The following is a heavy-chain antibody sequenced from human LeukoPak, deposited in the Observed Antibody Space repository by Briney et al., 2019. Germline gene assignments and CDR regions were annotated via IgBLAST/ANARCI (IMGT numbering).Heavy chain of an antibody. CDR3: AKVGEASSGWYTGWFDP. CDR1: GFTFSSYA. D-gene: IGHD6-19*01. V-gene: IGHV3-23*01. Sequence: GASLRLSCAVSGFTFSSYAMNWVRQAPGKGLEWVSGLSGSGDTTRYAESVKGRFTISRDNSKNTVYLQINSLRAEDTAVYYCAKVGEASSGWYTGWFDPWGQGTPVTASS. J-gene: IGHJ5*02. CDR2: LSGSGDTT.